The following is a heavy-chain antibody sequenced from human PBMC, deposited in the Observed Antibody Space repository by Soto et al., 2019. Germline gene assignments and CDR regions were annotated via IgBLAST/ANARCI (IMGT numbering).Heavy chain of an antibody. J-gene: IGHJ4*02. CDR1: GGSISSGIYY. CDR2: FFIGGNT. Sequence: SETLSLTCTVSGGSISSGIYYWGWMRQPPGKGLEWIASFFIGGNTYYNPSLKSRVTISVDTSKNQFSLKLSSVTAADTAVYYCARENNVLPGGYFDSWGQGTLVTVS. V-gene: IGHV4-39*07. D-gene: IGHD3-10*02. CDR3: ARENNVLPGGYFDS.